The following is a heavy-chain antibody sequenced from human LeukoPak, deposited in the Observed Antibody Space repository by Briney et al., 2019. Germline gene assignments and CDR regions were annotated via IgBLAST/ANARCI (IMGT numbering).Heavy chain of an antibody. CDR1: GFTFSSYS. D-gene: IGHD6-25*01. CDR2: ISSSSSTI. V-gene: IGHV3-48*01. CDR3: ARDHRAANY. J-gene: IGHJ4*02. Sequence: PGGSLRLSCAASGFTFSSYSMNWVRQAPGKRLEWVSYISSSSSTIYYADSVKGRFTISRDNAKNSLYLQMNSLRAEDTAVYYCARDHRAANYWGQGTLVTVSS.